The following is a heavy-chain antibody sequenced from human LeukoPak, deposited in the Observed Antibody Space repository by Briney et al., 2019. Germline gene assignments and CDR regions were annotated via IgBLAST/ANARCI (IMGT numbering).Heavy chain of an antibody. CDR1: GFTVSSNY. J-gene: IGHJ4*02. V-gene: IGHV3-48*04. CDR3: ARELNGYGYYFFDY. CDR2: ISSSTNTI. D-gene: IGHD3-16*01. Sequence: PGGSLRLSCAASGFTVSSNYMSWVRQAPGKGLEWLSYISSSTNTIYYADSVKGRFTISRDNAKNSLCLQMNGLGAEDTAVYYCARELNGYGYYFFDYWGPGTLVTVSS.